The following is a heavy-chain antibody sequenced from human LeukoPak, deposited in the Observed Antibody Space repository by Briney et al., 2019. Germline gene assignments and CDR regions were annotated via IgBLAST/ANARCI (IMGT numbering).Heavy chain of an antibody. V-gene: IGHV3-7*03. J-gene: IGHJ6*03. CDR1: GFTFMSYW. CDR2: IKQDGSEK. CDR3: ARDFASALRLGELSLGRYYYYYMDV. D-gene: IGHD3-16*02. Sequence: GGSLRLSCAASGFTFMSYWMSWVRQAPGKGLEWVANIKQDGSEKYYVDSVKGRCTISRDNAKNSLYLQMNSLRAEDTAVYYCARDFASALRLGELSLGRYYYYYMDVWGKGTTVTISS.